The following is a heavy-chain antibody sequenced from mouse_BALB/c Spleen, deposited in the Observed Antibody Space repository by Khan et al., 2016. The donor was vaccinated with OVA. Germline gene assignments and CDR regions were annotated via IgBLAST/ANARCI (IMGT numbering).Heavy chain of an antibody. Sequence: QIQLVQSGPELKKPGETVKISCKASGYTFTNYGMNWVKQAPGKGLKWMGWINTYTGEPTYADDFKGRFAFSLETSANTAYLQFNNLKNEDAATYCGARYASYWFFDVWGAGTTVTVSS. CDR3: ARYASYWFFDV. CDR1: GYTFTNYG. V-gene: IGHV9-3-1*01. J-gene: IGHJ1*01. CDR2: INTYTGEP. D-gene: IGHD6-1*01.